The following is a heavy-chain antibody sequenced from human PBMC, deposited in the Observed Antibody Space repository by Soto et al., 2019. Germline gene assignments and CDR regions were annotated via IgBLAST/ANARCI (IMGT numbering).Heavy chain of an antibody. CDR1: GFTFNNYA. V-gene: IGHV3-23*01. CDR2: LSGGGDTT. D-gene: IGHD3-10*01. CDR3: ANGRGGSGSLTPRVDF. J-gene: IGHJ4*02. Sequence: EVQLLESGGGLVQPGGSLRLSCAASGFTFNNYAMTWVRQAPGKGLEWVSALSGGGDTTSYADSVKGRFTVPRDGSKNTLYLQMSSLRAEDTALYYCANGRGGSGSLTPRVDFWGQGTLVTVSS.